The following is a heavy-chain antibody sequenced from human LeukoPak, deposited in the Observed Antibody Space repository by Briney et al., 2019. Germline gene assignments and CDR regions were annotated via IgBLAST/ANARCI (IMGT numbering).Heavy chain of an antibody. V-gene: IGHV1-69*04. J-gene: IGHJ5*02. Sequence: ASVKVSCKASGGTFSSYAISWVRQAPGQGLEWMGRIIPILGIANYAQKFQGRVTITADKSTSTAYMELSSLRSEDTAVYYCAREVDCTNGVCYTGAGGWFDPWGQGTLVTASS. CDR3: AREVDCTNGVCYTGAGGWFDP. CDR1: GGTFSSYA. CDR2: IIPILGIA. D-gene: IGHD2-8*01.